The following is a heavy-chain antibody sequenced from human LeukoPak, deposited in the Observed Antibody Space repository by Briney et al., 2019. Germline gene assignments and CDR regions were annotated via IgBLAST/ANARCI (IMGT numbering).Heavy chain of an antibody. D-gene: IGHD3-9*01. V-gene: IGHV2-5*02. CDR2: IFWDDDT. CDR1: GFSLTTSGVS. Sequence: ESGPTLVKPTQTLTVTCTVSGFSLTTSGVSVGWFRQPPGKAPEWLALIFWDDDTRYSPSLESRLTITEDTSKNQVVLTMTNMDPVDTATYYCAQTDESRYFDWFDYWGQGTLVTVSS. J-gene: IGHJ4*02. CDR3: AQTDESRYFDWFDY.